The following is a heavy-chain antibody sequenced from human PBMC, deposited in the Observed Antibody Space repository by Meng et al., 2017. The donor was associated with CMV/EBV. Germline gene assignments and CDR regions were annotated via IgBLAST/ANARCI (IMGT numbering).Heavy chain of an antibody. CDR1: GFTFSSHA. CDR2: ISYDGSNK. J-gene: IGHJ4*02. V-gene: IGHV3-30-3*01. CDR3: ARDQRKTYYDFWSGYYFDY. Sequence: GGSLRLSCAASGFTFSSHAMHWVRQAPGKGLEWVAVISYDGSNKYYADSVKGRFTISRDNSKNTLYLQMNSLRAEDTAVYYCARDQRKTYYDFWSGYYFDYWGQGTLVTVSS. D-gene: IGHD3-3*01.